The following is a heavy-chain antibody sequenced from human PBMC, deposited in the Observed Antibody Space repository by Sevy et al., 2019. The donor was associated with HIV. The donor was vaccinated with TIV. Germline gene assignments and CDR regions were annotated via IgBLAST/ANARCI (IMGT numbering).Heavy chain of an antibody. J-gene: IGHJ6*02. D-gene: IGHD5-18*01. Sequence: SETLSLTCTVSGGSISSGDYYWSWIRQPPGKGLEWIGYIYYSGSTYYNPSLKSRVTISVDTSKNQFSLKLSSVTAADTAVYYCARDRLWLSGGYYYGMDVWGQGTTVTVSS. CDR3: ARDRLWLSGGYYYGMDV. CDR2: IYYSGST. CDR1: GGSISSGDYY. V-gene: IGHV4-30-4*01.